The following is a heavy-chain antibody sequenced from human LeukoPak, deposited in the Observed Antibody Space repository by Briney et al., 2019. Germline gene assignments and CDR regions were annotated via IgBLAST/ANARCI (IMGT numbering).Heavy chain of an antibody. J-gene: IGHJ4*02. CDR3: AAQYDEKYSGYDRYFDY. V-gene: IGHV3-23*01. CDR2: ISGSGGST. Sequence: GGSLRLSCAASGFTFSSYAMSWVRQAPGKGLEWVSAISGSGGSTYYADSVKGRFTISRDNSKNTLYLQMNSLRAEDTAVYYCAAQYDEKYSGYDRYFDYWGQGTLVTVSS. CDR1: GFTFSSYA. D-gene: IGHD5-12*01.